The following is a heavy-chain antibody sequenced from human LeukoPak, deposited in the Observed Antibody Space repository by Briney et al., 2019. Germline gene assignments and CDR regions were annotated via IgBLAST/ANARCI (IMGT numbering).Heavy chain of an antibody. CDR3: ARETQQRQLSNPFEI. CDR2: ISYDGSDK. D-gene: IGHD6-13*01. Sequence: GRSLRLSCAASEFTFDKYAFHWVRQAPGKGLEWVAFISYDGSDKYYADSVKGRFTISRDDSKNTLYLQMNSLRADDTALYYCARETQQRQLSNPFEIWGQGTMVTVSS. J-gene: IGHJ3*02. V-gene: IGHV3-30-3*01. CDR1: EFTFDKYA.